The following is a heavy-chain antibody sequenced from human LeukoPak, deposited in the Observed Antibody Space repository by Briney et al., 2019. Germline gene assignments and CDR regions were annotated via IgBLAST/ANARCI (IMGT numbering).Heavy chain of an antibody. CDR2: IYTGGNT. CDR1: GFTFSSYA. V-gene: IGHV3-66*01. J-gene: IGHJ4*02. Sequence: GGSLRLSCAASGFTFSSYAMSWVRQAPGKGLEWVSLIYTGGNTYYADSVKGRFTLSRDNSKNTVYFQMNSLRVEDTAMYYCATISDLLYYFDSWGQGTLVTVSS. CDR3: ATISDLLYYFDS.